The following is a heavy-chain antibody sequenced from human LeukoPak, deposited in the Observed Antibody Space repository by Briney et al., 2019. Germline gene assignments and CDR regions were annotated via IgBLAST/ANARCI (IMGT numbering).Heavy chain of an antibody. Sequence: GASVKVSCKASGYTFTSYGISWVRQAPGQGLEWMGWISAYNGNTNYAQKLQGRVTMTTDTSTSTAYMELRSLVSDDTAVYYCARDRVAVAGTDWFDPWGQGTLVTVSS. CDR2: ISAYNGNT. V-gene: IGHV1-18*01. CDR3: ARDRVAVAGTDWFDP. D-gene: IGHD6-19*01. CDR1: GYTFTSYG. J-gene: IGHJ5*02.